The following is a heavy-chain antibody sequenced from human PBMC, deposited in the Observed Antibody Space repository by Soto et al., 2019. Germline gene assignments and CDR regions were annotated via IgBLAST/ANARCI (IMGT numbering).Heavy chain of an antibody. V-gene: IGHV3-64D*08. CDR2: ISSNGGST. CDR3: VKAQRGSDGPTYDYVWGSYRYWRYYGMDV. Sequence: GGSLRLSCSASGFTFSSYAMHWVRQAPGKGLEYVSAISSNGGSTYYADSVKGRFTISRDNSKNTLYLQMSSLRAEDTDWYYCVKAQRGSDGPTYDYVWGSYRYWRYYGMDVWGQGTTVTVSS. CDR1: GFTFSSYA. J-gene: IGHJ6*02. D-gene: IGHD3-16*02.